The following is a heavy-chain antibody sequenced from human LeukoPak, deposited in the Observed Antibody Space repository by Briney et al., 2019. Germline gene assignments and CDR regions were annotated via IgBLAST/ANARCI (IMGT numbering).Heavy chain of an antibody. J-gene: IGHJ4*02. D-gene: IGHD2-15*01. CDR1: ADSIGSFY. Sequence: SETLSLTCTVSADSIGSFYWSWLRQPPGKGLEWIGHISYSGDSNYNPSLKSRVTLSVDTSKNQFSLRLTSATAADTAVYYCASPYWPAQKTDYWGQGTLVTVSS. CDR3: ASPYWPAQKTDY. CDR2: ISYSGDS. V-gene: IGHV4-59*08.